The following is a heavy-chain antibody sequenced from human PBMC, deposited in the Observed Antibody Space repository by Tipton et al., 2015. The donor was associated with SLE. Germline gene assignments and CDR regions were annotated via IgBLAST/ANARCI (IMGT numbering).Heavy chain of an antibody. CDR1: GGSFSGYY. D-gene: IGHD3-22*01. J-gene: IGHJ4*02. CDR3: ASGLTMIVVVTLNY. Sequence: TLSLTCAVYGGSFSGYYWSWIRQPPGKGLEWIGEINHSGSTNYNPSLKSRVTISVDTSKNQFSLKLSSVTAADTAVYYCASGLTMIVVVTLNYWCQGTLVTLSS. CDR2: INHSGST. V-gene: IGHV4-34*01.